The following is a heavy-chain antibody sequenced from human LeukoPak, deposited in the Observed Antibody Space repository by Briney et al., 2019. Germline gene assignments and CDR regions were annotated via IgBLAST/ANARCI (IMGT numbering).Heavy chain of an antibody. CDR1: GFTFSGYG. V-gene: IGHV3-48*04. D-gene: IGHD1-26*01. CDR2: ISTSGDAI. CDR3: ATWDRFDP. Sequence: GGSLRLSCAASGFTFSGYGMNWVRQAPGKGLEWVSYISTSGDAIYYADSVQGRFTISRDNAKNSLYLQMNSLSAEDTAVYYCATWDRFDPWGQGTLVTVSS. J-gene: IGHJ5*02.